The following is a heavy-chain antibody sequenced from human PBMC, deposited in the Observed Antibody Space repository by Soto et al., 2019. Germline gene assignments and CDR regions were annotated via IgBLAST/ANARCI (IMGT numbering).Heavy chain of an antibody. Sequence: ASVKVSCKASGGTFSSYTISWVRQAPGQGLEWMGRIIPILGKTNCAQKFQGRVTMTTDTSTSTAYMELRSLRSDDTAVYYCARFYDILAGQITGGDYWGQGALVTVSS. V-gene: IGHV1-69*02. CDR3: ARFYDILAGQITGGDY. D-gene: IGHD3-9*01. J-gene: IGHJ4*02. CDR2: IIPILGKT. CDR1: GGTFSSYT.